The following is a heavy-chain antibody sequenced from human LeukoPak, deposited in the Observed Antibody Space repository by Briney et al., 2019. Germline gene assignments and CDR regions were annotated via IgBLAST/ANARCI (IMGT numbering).Heavy chain of an antibody. J-gene: IGHJ5*02. CDR1: GGSISSGGYS. Sequence: SETLSLTCAVSGGSISSGGYSWSWIRQPPGKDLEWIGYIYHSGSTYYNPSLKGRVTISVDRSKNQFSLKLSSVTAADTAVYYCARAGGYCSSTSCDGYWFDPWGRGTLVTASS. CDR3: ARAGGYCSSTSCDGYWFDP. V-gene: IGHV4-30-2*01. CDR2: IYHSGST. D-gene: IGHD2-2*01.